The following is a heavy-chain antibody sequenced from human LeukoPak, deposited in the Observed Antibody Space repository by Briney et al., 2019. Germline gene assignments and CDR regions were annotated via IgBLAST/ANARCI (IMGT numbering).Heavy chain of an antibody. D-gene: IGHD3-10*02. Sequence: GGSLRLSCAASGFTFSGYWMSWVRQATGKGPEWVANIKQDGSEIYYVDSVKGRFTISRDNAKNSLYLQMNSLRAEDTAVYYCAELGITMIGGVWGKGTTVTISS. CDR2: IKQDGSEI. J-gene: IGHJ6*04. CDR1: GFTFSGYW. V-gene: IGHV3-7*01. CDR3: AELGITMIGGV.